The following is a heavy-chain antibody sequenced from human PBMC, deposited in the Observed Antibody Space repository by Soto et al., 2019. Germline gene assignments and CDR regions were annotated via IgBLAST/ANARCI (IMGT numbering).Heavy chain of an antibody. J-gene: IGHJ6*02. V-gene: IGHV5-10-1*01. CDR2: IDPSDSYT. CDR3: ARRYSNYFYYYGMDV. CDR1: GYSFTSYW. D-gene: IGHD4-4*01. Sequence: HGESLKISCKGSGYSFTSYWISWGRQMPCKCLEWMGRIDPSDSYTNYSPSFQGHVTISADKPISTAYLQWSSLKASDTAMYYCARRYSNYFYYYGMDVWGQGTTVTVSS.